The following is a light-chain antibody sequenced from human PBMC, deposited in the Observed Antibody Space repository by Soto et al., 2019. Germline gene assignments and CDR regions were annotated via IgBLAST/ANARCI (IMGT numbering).Light chain of an antibody. Sequence: QSALTQPASVSGSPGQSITISCTGTSSDFATSNYVSWYQQPPGRAPKLILYEVTNHPSGVSNRLAGSKSGNTASLTISGLQAEDEADYYCASYTTSSTLAFGGGTKLTVL. CDR3: ASYTTSSTLA. CDR1: SSDFATSNY. V-gene: IGLV2-14*01. J-gene: IGLJ2*01. CDR2: EVT.